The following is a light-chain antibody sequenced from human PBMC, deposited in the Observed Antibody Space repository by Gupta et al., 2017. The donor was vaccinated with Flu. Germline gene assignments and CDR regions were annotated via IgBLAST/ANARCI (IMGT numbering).Light chain of an antibody. V-gene: IGLV2-8*01. CDR2: EVT. J-gene: IGLJ1*01. CDR1: SSDVGGYNM. Sequence: QSALTQPPSAPGSPGQSVTISCTGSSSDVGGYNMVSWYQQHPGKAPKLIIYEVTKRPSGVPERFSGSKSGNTASLTVSGLQAEDEADYYCTSYTGSSNFDVFGTGTKVTVL. CDR3: TSYTGSSNFDV.